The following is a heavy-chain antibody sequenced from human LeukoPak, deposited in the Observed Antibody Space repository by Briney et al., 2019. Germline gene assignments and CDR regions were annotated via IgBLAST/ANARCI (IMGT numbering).Heavy chain of an antibody. J-gene: IGHJ5*02. V-gene: IGHV4-4*07. CDR2: IYTSGST. CDR3: ARDQVTMVQGVIMNRFDP. Sequence: SETLSLTCTVSGGSISSYYWSWIRQPAGKGLEWIGRIYTSGSTNYNPSLKSRVTMSVDTSKNQFSLKLSSVTAADTAVYYCARDQVTMVQGVIMNRFDPWGQGTLVTVSS. CDR1: GGSISSYY. D-gene: IGHD3-10*01.